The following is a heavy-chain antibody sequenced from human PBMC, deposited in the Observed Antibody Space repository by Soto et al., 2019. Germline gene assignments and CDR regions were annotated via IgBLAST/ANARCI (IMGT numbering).Heavy chain of an antibody. CDR3: ARELDILTGYKGRDGFDI. CDR1: GYTFSSYY. Sequence: ASLKVSCKASGYTFSSYYMLWVRQAPGQGLEWMGIINPSGTRTNYAQKFQGRVTMTRDTSTSTVYMELSSLRSEDTAVYYCARELDILTGYKGRDGFDIWGQGTMVTVSS. D-gene: IGHD3-9*01. J-gene: IGHJ3*02. CDR2: INPSGTRT. V-gene: IGHV1-46*01.